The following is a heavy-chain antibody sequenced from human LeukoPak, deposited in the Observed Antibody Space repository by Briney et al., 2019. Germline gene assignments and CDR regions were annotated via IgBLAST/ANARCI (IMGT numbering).Heavy chain of an antibody. CDR3: AAYDSSGYYALYFDY. V-gene: IGHV3-30*02. CDR1: GFTFSSYG. CDR2: IRYDGSNK. D-gene: IGHD3-22*01. Sequence: GGSLRLSCAASGFTFSSYGMHWVRQAPGKGLEWLAFIRYDGSNKYYADSVKGRFTISRDNSKNTLYLQMNSLRAEDTAVYYCAAYDSSGYYALYFDYWGQGTLVTVSS. J-gene: IGHJ4*02.